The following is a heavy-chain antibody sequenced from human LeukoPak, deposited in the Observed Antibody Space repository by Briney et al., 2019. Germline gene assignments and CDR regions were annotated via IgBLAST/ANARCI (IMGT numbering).Heavy chain of an antibody. Sequence: SGPTLVSPTQTLTLTCTFSGFPLSTSGVGVGWIRQPPGKALEWLALIYWDDDKLYSPSLKSRLTITKDTSKNQVVLTMTNMDPVDTATYYCARIAADGGYFDYWGQGTLVTVSS. CDR1: GFPLSTSGVG. V-gene: IGHV2-5*02. CDR2: IYWDDDK. D-gene: IGHD6-13*01. J-gene: IGHJ4*02. CDR3: ARIAADGGYFDY.